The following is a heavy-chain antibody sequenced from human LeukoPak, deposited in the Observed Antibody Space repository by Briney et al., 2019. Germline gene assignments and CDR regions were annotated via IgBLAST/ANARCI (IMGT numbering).Heavy chain of an antibody. CDR3: ARYHYDILTGYPLGFDY. V-gene: IGHV3-74*01. J-gene: IGHJ4*02. CDR2: INSDGSST. Sequence: GSLRLSYAASGFTFRSFWMHWGRQAPRKGLGWVSTINSDGSSTSYADSVKGRFTISRDNAKNTLYLQMNSLRAEDTAVYYCARYHYDILTGYPLGFDYWGQGTLVTVSS. D-gene: IGHD3-9*01. CDR1: GFTFRSFW.